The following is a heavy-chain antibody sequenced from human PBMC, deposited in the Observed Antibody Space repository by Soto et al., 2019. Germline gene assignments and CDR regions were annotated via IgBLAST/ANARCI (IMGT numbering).Heavy chain of an antibody. CDR2: ISGKSGYI. V-gene: IGHV3-21*01. CDR3: ARDRDKTPEDDFGGTYVRKPFDY. J-gene: IGHJ4*02. D-gene: IGHD3-10*02. CDR1: GFTFSTYA. Sequence: PSLSCAASGFTFSTYAMNWVRQAPGKGLEWVSYISGKSGYIHYAESVKGRFTISRDNAKKSLYLQMNSLRAEDTALYYGARDRDKTPEDDFGGTYVRKPFDYWGQGALVTVSS.